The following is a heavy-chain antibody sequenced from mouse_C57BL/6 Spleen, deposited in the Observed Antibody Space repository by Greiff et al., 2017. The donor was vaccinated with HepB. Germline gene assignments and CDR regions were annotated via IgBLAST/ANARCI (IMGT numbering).Heavy chain of an antibody. CDR1: GYTFTSYG. Sequence: VKLMESGAELARPGASVKLSCKASGYTFTSYGISWVKQRTGQGLEWIGEIYPRSGNTYYNEKFKGKATLTADKSSSTAYMEFRSLTSEDSAVYFCARFQGSSYGYFDVWGTGTTVTVSS. CDR3: ARFQGSSYGYFDV. CDR2: IYPRSGNT. J-gene: IGHJ1*03. D-gene: IGHD1-1*01. V-gene: IGHV1-81*01.